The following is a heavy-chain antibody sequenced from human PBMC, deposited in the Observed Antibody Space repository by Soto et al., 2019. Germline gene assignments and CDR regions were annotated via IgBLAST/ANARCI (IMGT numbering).Heavy chain of an antibody. V-gene: IGHV3-23*01. D-gene: IGHD3-3*01. J-gene: IGHJ5*02. Sequence: GGSLRLSCAASGFTFSSYAMSWVRQAPGKGLEWVSAISGSGGSTYYADSVKGRFTISRDNSKNTLYLQMNSLRAEDTAVYYCAKTTIFGVVRVRLNWFDPWGQGTLVTVSS. CDR1: GFTFSSYA. CDR2: ISGSGGST. CDR3: AKTTIFGVVRVRLNWFDP.